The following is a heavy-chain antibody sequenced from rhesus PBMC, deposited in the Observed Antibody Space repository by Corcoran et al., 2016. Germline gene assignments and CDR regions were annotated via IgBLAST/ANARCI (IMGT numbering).Heavy chain of an antibody. V-gene: IGHV4-169*01. CDR3: ARGLYRGGFDS. CDR2: IYGSGSRT. CDR1: GGSISSSS. J-gene: IGHJ6*01. Sequence: QLQLRESGPGLVKTSETLSVTCAVSGGSISSSSWSWFRQAPGKGLVWIGYIYGSGSRTNYNPSLTRRGTLSVDTSKNQPSRKLSSVTTAATAVYYWARGLYRGGFDSWGQGVVVTVFS. D-gene: IGHD2-21*01.